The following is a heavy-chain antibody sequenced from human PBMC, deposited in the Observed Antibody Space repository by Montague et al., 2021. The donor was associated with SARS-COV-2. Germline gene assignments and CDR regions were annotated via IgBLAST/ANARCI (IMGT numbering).Heavy chain of an antibody. CDR2: IYSGGSST. V-gene: IGHV3-23*03. CDR1: EFAFSSYA. J-gene: IGHJ3*02. CDR3: AKSAWGVTDAFDI. D-gene: IGHD1-26*01. Sequence: YRSISCAASEFAFSSYAMSWFRQAPGKGLEWVSAIYSGGSSTLYADSVKGRFTISRDNSKNTLYLQMNSLRAEDTAVYYCAKSAWGVTDAFDIWGQGTMVTVSS.